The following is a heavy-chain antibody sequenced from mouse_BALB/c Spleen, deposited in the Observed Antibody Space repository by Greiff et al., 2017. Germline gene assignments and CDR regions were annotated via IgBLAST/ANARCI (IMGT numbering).Heavy chain of an antibody. CDR2: ISSGGSYT. V-gene: IGHV5-9-3*01. Sequence: EVQLVESGGGLVKPGGSLKLSCAASGFTFSSYAMSWVRQTPEKRLEWVATISSGGSYTYYPDSVKGRFTISRDNAKNTLYLQMSSLRSEDTAMYYCARGGDGYLYAMDYWGQGTSVTVSS. CDR3: ARGGDGYLYAMDY. D-gene: IGHD2-3*01. CDR1: GFTFSSYA. J-gene: IGHJ4*01.